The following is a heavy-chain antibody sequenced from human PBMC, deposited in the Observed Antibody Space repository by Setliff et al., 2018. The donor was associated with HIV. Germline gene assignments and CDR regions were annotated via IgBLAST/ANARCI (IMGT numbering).Heavy chain of an antibody. CDR1: GGSISSGDYY. CDR2: IYYSGSI. D-gene: IGHD6-6*01. Sequence: PSETLSLTCTVSGGSISSGDYYWSWIRQPPGKGLEWIGYIYYSGSIYYNPSLKSRVTISIDTSKNQFSLKLSSVTTADTAVYYCASEAWTSYRSSSGYYYYYMDVWGKGTTVTVSS. V-gene: IGHV4-30-4*02. J-gene: IGHJ6*03. CDR3: ASEAWTSYRSSSGYYYYYMDV.